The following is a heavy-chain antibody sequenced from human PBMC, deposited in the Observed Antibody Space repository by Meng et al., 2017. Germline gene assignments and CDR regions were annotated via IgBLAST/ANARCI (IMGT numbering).Heavy chain of an antibody. CDR3: ARSPPGKYSYGYGGDWFDP. V-gene: IGHV1-69*13. Sequence: SVKVSCKASGGTFSSYAISWVRQAPGQGLEWMGGIIPIFGTANYAQKFQGRVTITADESTSTAYMELSSLRSEDTAVYYCARSPPGKYSYGYGGDWFDPWGQGTLVTVSS. CDR1: GGTFSSYA. J-gene: IGHJ5*02. CDR2: IIPIFGTA. D-gene: IGHD5-18*01.